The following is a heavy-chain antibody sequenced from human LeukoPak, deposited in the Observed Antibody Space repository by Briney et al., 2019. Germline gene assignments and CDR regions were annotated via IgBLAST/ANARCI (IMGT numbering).Heavy chain of an antibody. J-gene: IGHJ4*02. CDR2: IWYDGDKK. Sequence: GRSLRLSRAASGFTFINYVIHRGPQAPGTEREGVAVIWYDGDKKYYADSVKGRFTISRDNSKNTLYLQMNSLRAEDTAVYYCARDSVTITMARADERSLDYWGQGTLVTVSS. CDR3: ARDSVTITMARADERSLDY. V-gene: IGHV3-33*01. D-gene: IGHD3-10*01. CDR1: GFTFINYV.